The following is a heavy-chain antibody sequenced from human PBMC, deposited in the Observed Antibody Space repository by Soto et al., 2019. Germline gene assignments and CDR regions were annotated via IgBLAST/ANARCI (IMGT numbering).Heavy chain of an antibody. D-gene: IGHD1-7*01. CDR2: IWYDGSNK. Sequence: GGSLRLSCAASGFTISTHGMHWVRQAPGKGLEWLANIWYDGSNKFYAESVKGRFSISKDNSKNTLYLQMSSLRAEDTAVYYCDAATNWNFQFPYWGQGTQVTVSS. V-gene: IGHV3-33*03. CDR1: GFTISTHG. J-gene: IGHJ4*02. CDR3: DAATNWNFQFPY.